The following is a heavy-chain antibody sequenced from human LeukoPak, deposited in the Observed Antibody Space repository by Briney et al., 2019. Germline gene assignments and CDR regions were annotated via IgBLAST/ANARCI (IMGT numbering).Heavy chain of an antibody. CDR3: ATGSYSDYYYYMDV. CDR1: GGSITSYF. D-gene: IGHD1-26*01. J-gene: IGHJ6*03. CDR2: IYYSGTT. V-gene: IGHV4-59*01. Sequence: SENLSLTCTVSGGSITSYFWSWIRQPPGKGLEWIGYIYYSGTTSYNPSLMGRVTMSVDTSKKQFSLKLNSMTAADTAVYYCATGSYSDYYYYMDVWGKGTTVTVSS.